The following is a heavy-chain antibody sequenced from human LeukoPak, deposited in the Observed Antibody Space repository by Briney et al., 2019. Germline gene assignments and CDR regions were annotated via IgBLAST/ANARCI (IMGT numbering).Heavy chain of an antibody. D-gene: IGHD3-10*01. J-gene: IGHJ4*02. CDR2: IYYSGST. V-gene: IGHV4-39*01. Sequence: SETLSLTCTVSGGSISSSDYNWGWIRQPPGKGLEWIGSIYYSGSTYYNPSLKTRVTISVDTSKNQFSLRLSSVTAADTAVYYCAREWFGESTFDFWGQGTLVTVSS. CDR3: AREWFGESTFDF. CDR1: GGSISSSDYN.